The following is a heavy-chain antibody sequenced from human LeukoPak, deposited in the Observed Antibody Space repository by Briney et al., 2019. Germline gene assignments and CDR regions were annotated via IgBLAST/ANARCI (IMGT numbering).Heavy chain of an antibody. CDR2: IRSKANSYAT. CDR3: ARDQGGATSY. Sequence: GGSLRLSCAASGFTFSDHYMDWVRQASGKGLEWVGRIRSKANSYATAYAASVKGRFTISRDDSKNTAYLQMDSLRAEDTAVYYCARDQGGATSYWGQGTLVTVSS. D-gene: IGHD1-26*01. J-gene: IGHJ4*02. CDR1: GFTFSDHY. V-gene: IGHV3-73*01.